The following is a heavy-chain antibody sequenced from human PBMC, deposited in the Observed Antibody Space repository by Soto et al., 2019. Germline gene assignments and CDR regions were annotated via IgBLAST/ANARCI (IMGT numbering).Heavy chain of an antibody. CDR2: ISYDGSNK. CDR1: GFTFSSYA. J-gene: IGHJ4*02. V-gene: IGHV3-30-3*01. CDR3: ARDSSGYYWAFDY. Sequence: HPGGSLRLSFAASGFTFSSYAMHLVRQAPGKGLEWVAVISYDGSNKYYADSVKGRFTIYRDNSKNTLYLQMNSLRAEDTAVYYCARDSSGYYWAFDYWGQGTLVTVSS. D-gene: IGHD3-22*01.